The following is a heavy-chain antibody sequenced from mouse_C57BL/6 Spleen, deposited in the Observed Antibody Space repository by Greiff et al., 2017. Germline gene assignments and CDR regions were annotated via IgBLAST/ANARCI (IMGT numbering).Heavy chain of an antibody. D-gene: IGHD1-1*01. CDR2: ISSDSSTI. V-gene: IGHV5-17*01. Sequence: EVKLVESGGGLVKPGGSLKLSCAASGFTFSDYGMHWVRQGPEKGLEWVAYISSDSSTIYYSDKVKGRFTISGDNSDSTLFLQMTSLTSEDTAMYYCARPYYGSSLWYFEGWGTGTTVTVAS. CDR3: ARPYYGSSLWYFEG. CDR1: GFTFSDYG. J-gene: IGHJ1*03.